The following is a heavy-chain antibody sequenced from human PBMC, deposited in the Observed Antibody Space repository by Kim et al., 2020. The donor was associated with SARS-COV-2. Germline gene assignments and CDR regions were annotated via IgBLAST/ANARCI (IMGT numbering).Heavy chain of an antibody. Sequence: GGSLRLSCAASGFTFSDYYMSWIRQAPGKGLEWVSYISSSGSTIYYADSVKGRFTISRDNAKNSLYLQMNSLRAEDTAVYYCASYTPYSSSYFDYWGQGTLVTVSS. J-gene: IGHJ4*02. CDR3: ASYTPYSSSYFDY. CDR2: ISSSGSTI. CDR1: GFTFSDYY. D-gene: IGHD6-13*01. V-gene: IGHV3-11*01.